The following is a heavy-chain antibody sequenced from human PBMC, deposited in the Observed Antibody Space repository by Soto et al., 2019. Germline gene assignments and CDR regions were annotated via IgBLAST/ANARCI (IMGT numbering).Heavy chain of an antibody. J-gene: IGHJ4*02. Sequence: QVQLVQSGAEVKKPGASVKVSCKASGYTFTSYGISWVRQAPGQGLEWMGWISAYNGNTNYAQTLQGRVTMTTDTSTSTAYMELRSLRSDDTAVYYCARDRTILRYCSGGSCLFDYWGQGTLVTVSS. CDR3: ARDRTILRYCSGGSCLFDY. CDR2: ISAYNGNT. V-gene: IGHV1-18*04. D-gene: IGHD2-15*01. CDR1: GYTFTSYG.